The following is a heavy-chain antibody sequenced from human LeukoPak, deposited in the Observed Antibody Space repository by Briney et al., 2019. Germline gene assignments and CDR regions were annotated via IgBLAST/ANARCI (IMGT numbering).Heavy chain of an antibody. V-gene: IGHV1-18*01. CDR1: GYTFTSYG. Sequence: ASVTVSCKASGYTFTSYGISWVRQAPGQGLEWMGWISAYNGNTNYAQKLQGRVTMTTDTSTSTAYMELRSLRSDDTAVYYCARADFWSGYQGGYYYYMDVWGKGTTVTVSS. D-gene: IGHD3-3*01. J-gene: IGHJ6*03. CDR2: ISAYNGNT. CDR3: ARADFWSGYQGGYYYYMDV.